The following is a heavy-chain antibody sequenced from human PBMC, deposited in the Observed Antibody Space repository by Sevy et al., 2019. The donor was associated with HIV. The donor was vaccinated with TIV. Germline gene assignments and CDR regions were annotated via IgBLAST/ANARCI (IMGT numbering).Heavy chain of an antibody. V-gene: IGHV4-59*01. CDR3: ARGSIKARWAVDY. D-gene: IGHD6-6*01. J-gene: IGHJ4*02. CDR1: GGSISSYY. Sequence: SETLSLTCTVSGGSISSYYWSWIRQPPGKGLEWIGYIYYSGSTDYNPSLKSRLTISVDTSKNQFSLKLTSVTAADTAVSYCARGSIKARWAVDYWGQGTLVTVSS. CDR2: IYYSGST.